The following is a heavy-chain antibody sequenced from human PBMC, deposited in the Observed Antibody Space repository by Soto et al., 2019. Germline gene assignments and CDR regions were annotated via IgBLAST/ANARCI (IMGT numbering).Heavy chain of an antibody. D-gene: IGHD3-3*01. J-gene: IGHJ5*02. CDR3: ARSSGGNFGIIIEGSNWFDP. V-gene: IGHV1-46*01. Sequence: ASVKVSCKAPGDTFTSYYLNWVRQAPGQGLEWMGVINPHGGSTKYAQKFQGRFTMTRDTSRSTVYMELSSLRSDDTAIYYCARSSGGNFGIIIEGSNWFDPWGKGTLVTVSS. CDR1: GDTFTSYY. CDR2: INPHGGST.